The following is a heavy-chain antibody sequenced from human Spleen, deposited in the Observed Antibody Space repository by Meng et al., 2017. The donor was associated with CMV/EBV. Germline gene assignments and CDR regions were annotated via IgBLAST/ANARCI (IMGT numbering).Heavy chain of an antibody. V-gene: IGHV3-33*06. CDR2: IWNDGSQN. D-gene: IGHD2-2*01. CDR1: GFTFRSYG. Sequence: GGSLRLSCAAPGFTFRSYGMHWVRQPPGKGLEWLAIIWNDGSQNRYADSVKGRFTISRDNSDNTVSLQMNNLRSEDTAVYHCAKACGTGCYYIDYWGRGTLVTVSS. CDR3: AKACGTGCYYIDY. J-gene: IGHJ4*02.